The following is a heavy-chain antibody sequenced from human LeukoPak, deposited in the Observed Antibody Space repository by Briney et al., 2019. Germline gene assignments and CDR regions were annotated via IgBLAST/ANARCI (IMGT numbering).Heavy chain of an antibody. Sequence: GGSLRLSCAASGFNVNNYYMSWVRQSPGKGLEWLSVMQTGGSTYYADSVKGRFTISRDNSKNTLYLQVTGLRVDDTAMYHCARGGPTYNILTGYSSLDAWGQGTLVTVSS. V-gene: IGHV3-66*01. CDR2: MQTGGST. CDR3: ARGGPTYNILTGYSSLDA. D-gene: IGHD3-9*01. CDR1: GFNVNNYY. J-gene: IGHJ5*02.